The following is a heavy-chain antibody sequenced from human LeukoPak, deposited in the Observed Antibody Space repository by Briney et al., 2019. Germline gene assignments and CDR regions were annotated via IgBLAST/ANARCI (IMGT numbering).Heavy chain of an antibody. J-gene: IGHJ3*02. V-gene: IGHV4-31*03. Sequence: SETLSLTCTVSGGSISSGGYYWSWIRQHPGKGLEWIGYIYYSGSTYYNPSLKSRVTISVDTSKNQFSLKLSSVTAADTAVYXXXXXXXXSGSYAFDIWGQGTMVTVSS. CDR3: XXXXXXSGSYAFDI. D-gene: IGHD1-26*01. CDR2: IYYSGST. CDR1: GGSISSGGYY.